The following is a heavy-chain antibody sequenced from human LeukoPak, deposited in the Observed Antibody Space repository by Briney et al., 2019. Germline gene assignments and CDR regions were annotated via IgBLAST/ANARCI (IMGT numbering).Heavy chain of an antibody. CDR2: ISGSDSST. V-gene: IGHV3-23*01. CDR3: AKSFKPYNSGWYYFDY. D-gene: IGHD6-19*01. CDR1: GFTFSSYA. J-gene: IGHJ4*02. Sequence: PGGSLRLSCAASGFTFSSYAMSWVRQAPGKGLEWVSGISGSDSSTYCADSVKGRFTISRDNSKNTLYLQMNSLRAEDTAVYYCAKSFKPYNSGWYYFDYWGQGTLVTVSS.